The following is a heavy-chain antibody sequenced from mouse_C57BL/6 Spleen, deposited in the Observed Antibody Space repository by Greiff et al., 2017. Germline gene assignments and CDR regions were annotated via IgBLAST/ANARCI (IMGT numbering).Heavy chain of an antibody. Sequence: EVQRVESGGGLVKPGGSLKLSCAASGFTFSDYGMHWVRPAPEKGLEWVAYISSGSSTIYYADTVKGRFTISRDNAKNNLFLQMTSLRSEDTAMYYCARSDYSNLHWYFDVWGTGTTVTVAS. CDR3: ARSDYSNLHWYFDV. D-gene: IGHD2-5*01. J-gene: IGHJ1*03. CDR1: GFTFSDYG. V-gene: IGHV5-17*01. CDR2: ISSGSSTI.